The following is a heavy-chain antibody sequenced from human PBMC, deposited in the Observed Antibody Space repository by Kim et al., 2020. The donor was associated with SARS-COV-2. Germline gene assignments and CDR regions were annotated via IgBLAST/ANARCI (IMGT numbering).Heavy chain of an antibody. CDR2: IYYSGSP. J-gene: IGHJ4*02. Sequence: SETLSLTCTVSGGSISSYYWSWIRQPPGKGLEWIGHIYYSGSPNYKPSLKSRVTISVDTSKNQFSLKLSSVTAADTAVYYCARYSSVSYASLDYWGQGTL. V-gene: IGHV4-59*08. CDR3: ARYSSVSYASLDY. CDR1: GGSISSYY. D-gene: IGHD6-19*01.